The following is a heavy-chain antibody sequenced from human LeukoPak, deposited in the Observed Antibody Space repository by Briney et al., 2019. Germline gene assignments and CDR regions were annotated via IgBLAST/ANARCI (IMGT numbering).Heavy chain of an antibody. J-gene: IGHJ4*02. Sequence: PGGSLRLSCAASGFTFSHYWMHWVRQALGKGLVWVSRINTDESSTNYADSVKGKFTISRDNAKNTVYLQMNSLRAEDTAVYYCARDKGYSSDYWGQGTLVTVSS. CDR1: GFTFSHYW. CDR3: ARDKGYSSDY. CDR2: INTDESST. D-gene: IGHD2-15*01. V-gene: IGHV3-74*01.